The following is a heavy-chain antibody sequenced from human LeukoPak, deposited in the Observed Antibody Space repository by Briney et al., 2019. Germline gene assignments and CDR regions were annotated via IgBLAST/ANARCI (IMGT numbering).Heavy chain of an antibody. CDR3: ARVIIVSAGYYFDY. D-gene: IGHD6-13*01. CDR1: GGSISSYY. Sequence: SETLSLTCTVSGGSISSYYWSWIRQPAGKGLEWIGRIYTSGSTNYNPSLKSRLTMSVDTSKSQFSLKLSSVTAADTAVYYCARVIIVSAGYYFDYWGQGTLVTVSS. J-gene: IGHJ4*02. V-gene: IGHV4-4*07. CDR2: IYTSGST.